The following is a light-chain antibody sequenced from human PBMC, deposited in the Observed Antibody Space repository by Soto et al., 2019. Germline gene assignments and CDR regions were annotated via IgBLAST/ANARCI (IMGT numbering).Light chain of an antibody. CDR3: QQYHSLPFT. CDR1: QDISKY. CDR2: EAS. V-gene: IGKV1-33*01. J-gene: IGKJ3*01. Sequence: DIQMTQSPSSLSASVGDRITITCQASQDISKYLIWYQQTPGKAPKFLIYEASNLERGVPSRFSGSGSGTDFTFTINSLQPADIATYYCQQYHSLPFTFGPGTKLDSK.